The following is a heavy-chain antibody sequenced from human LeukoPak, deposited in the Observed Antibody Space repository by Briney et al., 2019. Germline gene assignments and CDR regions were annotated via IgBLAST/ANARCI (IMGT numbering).Heavy chain of an antibody. Sequence: SGGSLRLSCVASGLTFTNYAMNWVRQAPGKGLEWVAAVSGGGRRTYYADSVKGRFTISRDNSNNALHLRINSLRVDDTAVYYCAKDPRVLHFDFWSPYFFDHWGQGVLVTVSS. CDR2: VSGGGRRT. V-gene: IGHV3-23*01. CDR1: GLTFTNYA. J-gene: IGHJ4*02. CDR3: AKDPRVLHFDFWSPYFFDH. D-gene: IGHD3-3*01.